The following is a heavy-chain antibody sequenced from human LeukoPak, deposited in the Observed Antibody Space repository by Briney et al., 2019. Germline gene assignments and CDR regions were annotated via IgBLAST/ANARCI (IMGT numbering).Heavy chain of an antibody. CDR1: GYTFNGHY. CDR3: AREYCTNGVCPDY. V-gene: IGHV1-2*02. Sequence: ASVKVSCKASGYTFNGHYMHWVRQAPGQALEWMGWINPNSGGTNYAQKFQGRVTMTRDTSISTAYMELSRLRSDDTAVYYCAREYCTNGVCPDYWGQGTLVTVSS. CDR2: INPNSGGT. D-gene: IGHD2-8*01. J-gene: IGHJ4*02.